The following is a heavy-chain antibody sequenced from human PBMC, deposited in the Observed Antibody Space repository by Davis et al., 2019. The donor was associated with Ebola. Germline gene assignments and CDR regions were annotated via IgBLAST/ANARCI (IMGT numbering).Heavy chain of an antibody. V-gene: IGHV3-30-3*01. CDR1: GFIINTYA. Sequence: GGSLRLSCAASGFIINTYAMHWVRQAPGKGLEWVAVISYDGSNKYYADSVKGRFTISRDNSKNTLYLQMNSLRAEDTAVYYCARDRGYCSGGSCYNVLDYGMDVWGQGTTVTVSS. D-gene: IGHD2-15*01. J-gene: IGHJ6*02. CDR2: ISYDGSNK. CDR3: ARDRGYCSGGSCYNVLDYGMDV.